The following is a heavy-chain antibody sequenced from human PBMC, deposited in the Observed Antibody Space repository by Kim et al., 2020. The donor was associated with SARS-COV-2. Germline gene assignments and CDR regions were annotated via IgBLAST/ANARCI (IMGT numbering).Heavy chain of an antibody. CDR1: GGSISSSNW. V-gene: IGHV4-4*02. Sequence: SETLSLTCAVSGGSISSSNWWSWVRQLPGKGLEWIGAIYHSGSTNYNPSLKSRVTISVDKSKNQFSLRLSSVTAADTAVYYCARGPTEWYTRGFTGSDAFDIWGQGTMVTVYS. J-gene: IGHJ3*02. D-gene: IGHD3-3*01. CDR3: ARGPTEWYTRGFTGSDAFDI. CDR2: IYHSGST.